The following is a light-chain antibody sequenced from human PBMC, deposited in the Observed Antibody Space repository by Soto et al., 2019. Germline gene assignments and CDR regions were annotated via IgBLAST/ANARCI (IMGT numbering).Light chain of an antibody. J-gene: IGKJ5*01. CDR2: DVS. CDR1: QGVTTN. CDR3: QQYNNWPFS. Sequence: EIVMTQSPATLSVSPGERATVSCRAGQGVTTNFAWYQQKSGQSPRLLIYDVSTRATGVPARFSGTGSETDFTLTISGLQSDDSAVYFCQQYNNWPFSFGQGTRLEI. V-gene: IGKV3-15*01.